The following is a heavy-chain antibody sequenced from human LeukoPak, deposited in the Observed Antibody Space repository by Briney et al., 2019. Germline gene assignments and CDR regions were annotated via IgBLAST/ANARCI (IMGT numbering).Heavy chain of an antibody. CDR3: ARVFSGWYFYFDN. D-gene: IGHD6-19*01. Sequence: GGSLRLFCAASAFTFSSYWMHWVRQAPGKGLVWVSRINSAGSSTTYADSVKGRFTISRDNAKNTLYLQMNSLRAEDTGVYFCARVFSGWYFYFDNWGQGTLVTVSS. CDR1: AFTFSSYW. V-gene: IGHV3-74*01. CDR2: INSAGSST. J-gene: IGHJ4*02.